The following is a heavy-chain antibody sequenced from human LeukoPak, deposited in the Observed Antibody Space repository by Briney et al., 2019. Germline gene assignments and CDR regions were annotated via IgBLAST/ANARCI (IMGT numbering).Heavy chain of an antibody. Sequence: PTGGSLRLSCAASGFTFSSYWMSWVRQAPGKGLEWVSYISSSGSTIYYADSVKGRFTISRDNAKNSLYLQMNSLRAEDTAVYYCAWYYGDYGTHFDYWGQGTLVIVSS. D-gene: IGHD4-17*01. V-gene: IGHV3-48*04. CDR1: GFTFSSYW. J-gene: IGHJ4*02. CDR2: ISSSGSTI. CDR3: AWYYGDYGTHFDY.